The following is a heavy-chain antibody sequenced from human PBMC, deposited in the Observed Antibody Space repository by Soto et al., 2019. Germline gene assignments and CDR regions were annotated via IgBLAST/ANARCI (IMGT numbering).Heavy chain of an antibody. Sequence: QVQLVQSGAEVKKPGASVKVSCKASGYTFTDYFIHWVRQAPGQGFEWMGWINPNSRGTNYAQKFQGRVTMTRDTCNSTAYMELRGLRSDDTAVYYCARVTLKAGNWFDPWGQGTLVTVSS. J-gene: IGHJ5*02. CDR1: GYTFTDYF. CDR2: INPNSRGT. V-gene: IGHV1-2*02. CDR3: ARVTLKAGNWFDP.